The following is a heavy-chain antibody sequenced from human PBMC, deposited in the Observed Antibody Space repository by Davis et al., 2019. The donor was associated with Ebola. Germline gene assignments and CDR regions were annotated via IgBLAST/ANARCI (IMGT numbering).Heavy chain of an antibody. CDR3: ARVVVVAATRYYYGMDV. CDR2: IDPSDSYT. J-gene: IGHJ6*02. Sequence: GGSLRLSCKGSGYSFTSYWIGWVRQMPGKGLEWMGRIDPSDSYTNYSPSFQGHVTISADKSISTAYLQWSSLKASDTAMYYCARVVVVAATRYYYGMDVWGQGTTVTVSS. CDR1: GYSFTSYW. D-gene: IGHD2-15*01. V-gene: IGHV5-10-1*01.